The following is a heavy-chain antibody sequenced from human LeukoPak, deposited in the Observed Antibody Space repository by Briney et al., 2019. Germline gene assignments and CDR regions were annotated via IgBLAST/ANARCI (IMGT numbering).Heavy chain of an antibody. J-gene: IGHJ5*02. CDR2: IYPGDSDT. D-gene: IGHD3-3*01. Sequence: GESLKISCKGSGHSFTSYWIGWVRQMPGKGLEWMGIIYPGDSDTRYSPSFQGQVTISADKSISTAYLQWSSLKASDTAMYYCARASQNYDFWSGPRMPIDPWGQGTLVTVSS. V-gene: IGHV5-51*01. CDR3: ARASQNYDFWSGPRMPIDP. CDR1: GHSFTSYW.